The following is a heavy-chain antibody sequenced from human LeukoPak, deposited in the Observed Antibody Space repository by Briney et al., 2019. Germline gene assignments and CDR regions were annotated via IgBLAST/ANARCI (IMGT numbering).Heavy chain of an antibody. D-gene: IGHD1-26*01. J-gene: IGHJ5*02. CDR2: MNPNSGNT. CDR3: ATSQVGNTWFDP. Sequence: VASLKVSCKASGYTFTSYDINWVREGTGQGLEWMGWMNPNSGNTGYAQKFQGRVTMTRNTSISTAYMELSSLRSEDTAVYYCATSQVGNTWFDPWGQGTLVTVSS. CDR1: GYTFTSYD. V-gene: IGHV1-8*01.